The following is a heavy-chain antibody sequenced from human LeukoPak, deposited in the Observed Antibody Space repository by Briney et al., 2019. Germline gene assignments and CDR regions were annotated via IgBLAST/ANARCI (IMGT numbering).Heavy chain of an antibody. J-gene: IGHJ4*02. D-gene: IGHD1-26*01. V-gene: IGHV4-39*01. CDR2: ILYSGST. Sequence: SETLSLTCTVSGGSISSSSYSWGWIRQFPGKGLEWMGSILYSGSTYYIPSLKSRLTISADTSKNQFSLKLSSVTAADTGVYYCARDTGNFDVDYWGQGTLVTVSS. CDR3: ARDTGNFDVDY. CDR1: GGSISSSSYS.